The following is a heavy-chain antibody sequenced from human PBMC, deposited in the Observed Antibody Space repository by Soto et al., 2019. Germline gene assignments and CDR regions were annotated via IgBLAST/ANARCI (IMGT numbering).Heavy chain of an antibody. J-gene: IGHJ5*02. CDR2: ISYDGSSK. Sequence: GGSLRLSCAASGFTFSSHAMHWVRQAPGKGLEWVALISYDGSSKYYADSVRGRFTISRDNSKNTLYLQMNSLRTEDTAIYYCARVFITLIALNWLDPWGQGTLVTVSS. CDR3: ARVFITLIALNWLDP. V-gene: IGHV3-30-3*01. CDR1: GFTFSSHA. D-gene: IGHD3-22*01.